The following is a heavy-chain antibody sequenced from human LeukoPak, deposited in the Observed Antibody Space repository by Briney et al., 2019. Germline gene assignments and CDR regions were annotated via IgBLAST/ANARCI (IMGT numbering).Heavy chain of an antibody. CDR1: GYTFTGHY. J-gene: IGHJ4*02. CDR2: INPNSGGA. Sequence: ASVKVSCKASGYTFTGHYMHWVRQAPGQGPEWMGCINPNSGGASFAPKFQGRVTMTRDTSMSTAYMELSRLRSDDTAVYHCARGHSESSLSFFDFWGQGTLVTVSS. D-gene: IGHD1-26*01. CDR3: ARGHSESSLSFFDF. V-gene: IGHV1-2*02.